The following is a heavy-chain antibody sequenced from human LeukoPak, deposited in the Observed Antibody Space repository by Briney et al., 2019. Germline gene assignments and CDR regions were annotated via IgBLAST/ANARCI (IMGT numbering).Heavy chain of an antibody. CDR3: ARGYGGNSPFDY. CDR1: GGSISSYY. D-gene: IGHD4-23*01. J-gene: IGHJ4*02. V-gene: IGHV4-59*12. CDR2: IDYSGST. Sequence: PSETLSLTCTVSGGSISSYYWSWIRQPPGKGLEWIGYIDYSGSTNYNPSLKSRVTISVDTSKNQFSLKLSSVTAADTAVYYCARGYGGNSPFDYWGQGTLVTVSS.